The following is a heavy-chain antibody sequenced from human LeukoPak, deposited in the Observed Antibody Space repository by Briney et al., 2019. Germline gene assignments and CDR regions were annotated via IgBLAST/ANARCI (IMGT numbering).Heavy chain of an antibody. CDR2: IIPIFGTA. Sequence: SVTVSFKASGGTFIIYAISWVRQAPGQGLEWMGGIIPIFGTANYAQKFQGRVTITAVKSTSTAYMELSSLRSEDTAIYYCAKNGDRGAYCTGGTCYPYFYYYMDVRGKGTTVTI. CDR3: AKNGDRGAYCTGGTCYPYFYYYMDV. D-gene: IGHD2-15*01. CDR1: GGTFIIYA. J-gene: IGHJ6*03. V-gene: IGHV1-69*06.